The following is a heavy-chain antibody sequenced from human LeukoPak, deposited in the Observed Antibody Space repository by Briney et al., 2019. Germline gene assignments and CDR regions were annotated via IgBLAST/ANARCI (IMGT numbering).Heavy chain of an antibody. D-gene: IGHD3-22*01. V-gene: IGHV4-4*07. J-gene: IGHJ4*02. CDR3: ARDRYYYDSSGYSPRFDY. CDR2: IYTSGST. Sequence: SETLSLTCTVSGGSISSYYWSWIRQPAGKGLEWIGRIYTSGSTNYNPSLKSRVTTSVDTSKNQFSLKLSSVTAADTAVYYCARDRYYYDSSGYSPRFDYWGQGTLVTVSS. CDR1: GGSISSYY.